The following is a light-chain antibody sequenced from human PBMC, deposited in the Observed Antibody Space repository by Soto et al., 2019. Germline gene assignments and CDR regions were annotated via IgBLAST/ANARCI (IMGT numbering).Light chain of an antibody. J-gene: IGKJ4*02. V-gene: IGKV2-30*01. CDR1: QSIVYSDGNAY. CDR3: MQGTLWPPT. Sequence: DVVMTQSPLSLPVTLGQPASISCRSSQSIVYSDGNAYLSWFQQRTGQSPRRLIYRTSNRDSGVPYRFSGSGSGTDFTLTINRVEAEDVGVYYCMQGTLWPPTFGRGTKVEIK. CDR2: RTS.